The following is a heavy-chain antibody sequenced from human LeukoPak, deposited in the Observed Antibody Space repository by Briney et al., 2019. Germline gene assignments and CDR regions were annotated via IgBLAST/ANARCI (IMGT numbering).Heavy chain of an antibody. Sequence: SETLSLTCVVSGGSISTDFWSWIRQPAGKGLEWIGRVYTNGGTNYNPSLKSRVTISIDTAKNQISLRVRSVTAADTAIYYCAGGHSGSSAKILYYYYMDVWGKGTTVTVSS. D-gene: IGHD1-26*01. J-gene: IGHJ6*03. CDR3: AGGHSGSSAKILYYYYMDV. V-gene: IGHV4-4*07. CDR2: VYTNGGT. CDR1: GGSISTDF.